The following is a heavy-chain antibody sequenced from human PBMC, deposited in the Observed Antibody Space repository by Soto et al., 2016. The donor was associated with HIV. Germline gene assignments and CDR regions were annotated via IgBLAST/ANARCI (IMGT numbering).Heavy chain of an antibody. Sequence: EVQLVESGGGLVQPGGSLRLSCAASGFTFSRYWMHWVRQAPGKGLVWVSLINSDGSSTNYADSVKGRFSISRDNAKNTLYLQMNSLRAEDTAVYYCASGGVPYVWGSYRHDYWGQGTLVTVSS. D-gene: IGHD3-16*02. CDR1: GFTFSRYW. J-gene: IGHJ4*02. V-gene: IGHV3-74*01. CDR3: ASGGVPYVWGSYRHDY. CDR2: INSDGSST.